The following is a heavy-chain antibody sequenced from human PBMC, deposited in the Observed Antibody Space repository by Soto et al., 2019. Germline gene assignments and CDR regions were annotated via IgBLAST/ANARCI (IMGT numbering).Heavy chain of an antibody. J-gene: IGHJ6*02. V-gene: IGHV3-53*01. CDR2: IYSGGST. CDR3: AREPGSYYNAGPHYYYYGMDV. D-gene: IGHD3-10*01. CDR1: GFTFDDYG. Sequence: GGSLRLSCAASGFTFDDYGMSWVRQAPGKGLEWVSVIYSGGSTYYADSVKGRFTISRDNSKNTLYLQMNSLRAEDTAVYYCAREPGSYYNAGPHYYYYGMDVWGQGTTVTVSS.